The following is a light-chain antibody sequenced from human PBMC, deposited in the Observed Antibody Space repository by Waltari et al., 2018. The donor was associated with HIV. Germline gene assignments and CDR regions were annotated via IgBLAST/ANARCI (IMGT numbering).Light chain of an antibody. CDR1: SSDVGGYNF. J-gene: IGLJ3*02. CDR3: GSYAGSRTWV. Sequence: QSALTQPASVSGSPGQSITVSCTGTSSDVGGYNFVSWYQQHPGKAPNLIIYDVFKRPAGVAERVSGSRSGNAASLTVSGLQAEDEADYDGGSYAGSRTWVFGGGTALTVL. CDR2: DVF. V-gene: IGLV2-23*02.